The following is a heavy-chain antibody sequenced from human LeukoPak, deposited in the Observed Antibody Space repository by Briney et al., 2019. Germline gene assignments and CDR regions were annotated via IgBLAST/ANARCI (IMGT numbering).Heavy chain of an antibody. CDR3: ARADYCTSNSCYVDY. Sequence: GGSLRLSCAASGLTVSSNYMSGVRQAPGRGVEWVATINQDGSEQYYVDSVKGRFTISRDNAKNSLYLQTNSLRAEHTALHFCARADYCTSNSCYVDYWGQGTLVTVPS. J-gene: IGHJ4*02. V-gene: IGHV3-7*03. D-gene: IGHD2-2*01. CDR2: INQDGSEQ. CDR1: GLTVSSNY.